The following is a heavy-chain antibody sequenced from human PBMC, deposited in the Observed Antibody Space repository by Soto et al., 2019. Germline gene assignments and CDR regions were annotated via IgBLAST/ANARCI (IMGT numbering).Heavy chain of an antibody. Sequence: QVQLQESGPGLVKPSETLSLSCTVSGGSINSYYWSWIRQSPGKRMEWIGYVHHSWGSSYNPSLQIRVPISLDTSMSQFSLKVTSVTATDTAVYYCARQGFGPLHGLVDGWGQGTTVTVSS. CDR2: VHHSWGS. CDR3: ARQGFGPLHGLVDG. CDR1: GGSINSYY. J-gene: IGHJ6*02. D-gene: IGHD3-10*01. V-gene: IGHV4-59*08.